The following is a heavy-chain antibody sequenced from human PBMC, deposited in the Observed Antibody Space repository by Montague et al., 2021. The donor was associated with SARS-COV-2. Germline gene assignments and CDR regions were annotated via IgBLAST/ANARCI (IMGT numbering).Heavy chain of an antibody. CDR2: TYHTGNT. Sequence: SETLSLTCGVSGASVTSTNWWSWVRQPTGKGLEWIGETYHTGNTNYSPSLKNRVSISLDKSKNQLSLRLNSVTAAETAAYYCASPKEGSGDYRPFDDWGQGILVTVSS. J-gene: IGHJ4*02. CDR3: ASPKEGSGDYRPFDD. V-gene: IGHV4-4*02. CDR1: GASVTSTNW. D-gene: IGHD3-22*01.